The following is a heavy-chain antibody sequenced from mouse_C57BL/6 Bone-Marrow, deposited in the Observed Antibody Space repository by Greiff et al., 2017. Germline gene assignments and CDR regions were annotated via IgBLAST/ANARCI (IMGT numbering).Heavy chain of an antibody. Sequence: VQLQQPGAELVKPGASVKMSCKASGYTFTSYWITWVKQRPGQGLEWIGDIYPGSGSTNYNEKFKSKATLTVDKSSSTAYMQLSSLTSEDSAVYYCARGRGNYGFDYWGQGTTLTVSS. CDR1: GYTFTSYW. V-gene: IGHV1-55*01. CDR3: ARGRGNYGFDY. D-gene: IGHD2-1*01. CDR2: IYPGSGST. J-gene: IGHJ2*01.